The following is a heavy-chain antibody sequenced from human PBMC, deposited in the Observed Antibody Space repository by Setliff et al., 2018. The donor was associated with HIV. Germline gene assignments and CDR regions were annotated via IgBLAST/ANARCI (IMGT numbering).Heavy chain of an antibody. Sequence: GASVKVSCKASGYTFTSYGISWVRQAPGQGLEWMGWTSAYNGNTNYAQKLQGRVALTTDTSTSTAHMELRNLRSDDTAVYYCARDSGMAVVGTWRRLDPWGQGTLVTVSS. J-gene: IGHJ5*02. CDR3: ARDSGMAVVGTWRRLDP. D-gene: IGHD6-19*01. CDR2: TSAYNGNT. V-gene: IGHV1-18*01. CDR1: GYTFTSYG.